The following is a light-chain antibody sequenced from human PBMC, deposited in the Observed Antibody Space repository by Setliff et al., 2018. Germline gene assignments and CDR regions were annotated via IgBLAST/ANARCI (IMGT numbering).Light chain of an antibody. J-gene: IGLJ1*01. CDR2: GVS. CDR1: SSDVGSYDL. CDR3: NAYASDTTYV. V-gene: IGLV2-14*03. Sequence: QSALTQPASVSGSPGQSITISCSGTSSDVGSYDLVSCYQQHPGKAPKLIIYGVSDRPSGVSSRFSGSKSGNTAYLTISGLQTEDEAEYYCNAYASDTTYVFGSGTKV.